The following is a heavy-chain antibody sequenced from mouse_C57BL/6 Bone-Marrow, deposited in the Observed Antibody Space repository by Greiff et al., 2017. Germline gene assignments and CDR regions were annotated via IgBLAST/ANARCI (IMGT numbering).Heavy chain of an antibody. CDR1: GYTFTSYW. D-gene: IGHD1-1*01. J-gene: IGHJ4*01. CDR3: ARVRSYYGSTLYYAMDY. Sequence: VQLQQPGAELVKPGASVKMSCKASGYTFTSYWITWVKQRPGQGLAWIGDIYPGSGSTNYTEKFKSKATLTVDTSSSPAYMQLSSLTSEYSAVYYCARVRSYYGSTLYYAMDYWGQGTSVTVSS. V-gene: IGHV1-55*01. CDR2: IYPGSGST.